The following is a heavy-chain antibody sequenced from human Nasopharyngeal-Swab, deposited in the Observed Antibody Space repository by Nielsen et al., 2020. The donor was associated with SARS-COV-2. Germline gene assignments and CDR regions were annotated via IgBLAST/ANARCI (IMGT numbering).Heavy chain of an antibody. Sequence: ASVKVSCKASGYSFSSYPINWLRQAPGQGLEWMGWINTNTGSPTYAQGLTGQSVFSLDTSVSTAYLQISSLKAEDSAVYYCAKNTLGYHDFWSGSVGGMDVWGQGTTVTVS. CDR1: GYSFSSYP. J-gene: IGHJ6*02. V-gene: IGHV7-4-1*02. CDR2: INTNTGSP. CDR3: AKNTLGYHDFWSGSVGGMDV. D-gene: IGHD3-3*01.